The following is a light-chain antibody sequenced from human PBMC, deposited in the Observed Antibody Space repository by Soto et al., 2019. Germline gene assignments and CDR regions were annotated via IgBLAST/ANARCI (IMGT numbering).Light chain of an antibody. CDR1: TGAVTSGHY. CDR3: LVSYSGARVV. Sequence: QTVVTQEPSLTVSPGGTVTLTCGSSTGAVTSGHYPYWFQQKPGQAPRTLIYDTSNKHSWTPAQFSGSLLGGKAALTLSGAQPEDEAEYYCLVSYSGARVVFGGGTKLTVL. CDR2: DTS. V-gene: IGLV7-46*01. J-gene: IGLJ2*01.